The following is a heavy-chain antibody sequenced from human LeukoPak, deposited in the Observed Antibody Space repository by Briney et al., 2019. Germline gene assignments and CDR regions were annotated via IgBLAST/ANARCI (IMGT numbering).Heavy chain of an antibody. V-gene: IGHV3-23*01. CDR2: ISGSGDST. D-gene: IGHD6-19*01. Sequence: GGSLRLSCTASGFTFSRYAMSWVRQALGKGLEWVSAISGSGDSTYYADSVEGRFTISRDNSKNTLSLQMNSLRAEDTAVYYCAKGGPVAADPRYFQHWGQGTLVTVSS. J-gene: IGHJ1*01. CDR1: GFTFSRYA. CDR3: AKGGPVAADPRYFQH.